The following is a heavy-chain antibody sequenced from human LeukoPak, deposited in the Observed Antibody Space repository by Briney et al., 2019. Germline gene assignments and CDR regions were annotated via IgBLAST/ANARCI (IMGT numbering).Heavy chain of an antibody. CDR2: ISSSSSYI. Sequence: GGSLRLSCAASGFTFSSYSMNWIRQAPGKGLEWVSSISSSSSYIYYADSVKGRFTISRDNAKNSLYLQMNSLRAEDTAVYYCARGVTYYYDSSGYYYMDVWGKGTTVTISS. CDR1: GFTFSSYS. V-gene: IGHV3-21*01. J-gene: IGHJ6*03. CDR3: ARGVTYYYDSSGYYYMDV. D-gene: IGHD3-22*01.